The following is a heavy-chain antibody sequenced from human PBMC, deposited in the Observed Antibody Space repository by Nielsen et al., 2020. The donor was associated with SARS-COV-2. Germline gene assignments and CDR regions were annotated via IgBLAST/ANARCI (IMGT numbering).Heavy chain of an antibody. CDR3: ARDPDSSSWYSIYLYYGMDV. Sequence: GESLKISCAASGFTFSSYAMHWVRQAPGKGLEWVAVISYDGSNKYYADSVKGRFTISRDNSKNTLYLQMNSLRAEDTAVYYCARDPDSSSWYSIYLYYGMDVWGQGTTVTVSS. D-gene: IGHD6-13*01. CDR2: ISYDGSNK. V-gene: IGHV3-30-3*01. J-gene: IGHJ6*02. CDR1: GFTFSSYA.